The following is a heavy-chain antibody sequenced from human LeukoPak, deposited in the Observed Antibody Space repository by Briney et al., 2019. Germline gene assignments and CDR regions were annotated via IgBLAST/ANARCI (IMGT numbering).Heavy chain of an antibody. CDR1: GFTFSSYS. CDR2: ISSSSSYI. CDR3: AGPLIAVANQLRSY. D-gene: IGHD6-19*01. J-gene: IGHJ4*02. Sequence: PGGSLRLSCAASGFTFSSYSMNWVRQAPGKGLEWVSSISSSSSYIYYADSVKGRFTISRDNAKNSLYLQMNSLRAEDTAVYYCAGPLIAVANQLRSYWGQGTLVTVSS. V-gene: IGHV3-21*01.